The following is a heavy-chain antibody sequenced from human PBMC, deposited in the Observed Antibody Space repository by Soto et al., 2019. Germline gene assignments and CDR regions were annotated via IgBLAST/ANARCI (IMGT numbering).Heavy chain of an antibody. V-gene: IGHV4-39*02. J-gene: IGHJ5*02. CDR1: GGSISSSNYF. CDR2: MYYSGST. Sequence: SETLSLTCTVSGGSISSSNYFWGWIRQPPGKGLEWIGSMYYSGSTYYNPSLKSRVTISVDTSKNQFSLKLSSVTAADTAMYYCARGFPLWFDPWGQGTLVTVSS. D-gene: IGHD3-16*02. CDR3: ARGFPLWFDP.